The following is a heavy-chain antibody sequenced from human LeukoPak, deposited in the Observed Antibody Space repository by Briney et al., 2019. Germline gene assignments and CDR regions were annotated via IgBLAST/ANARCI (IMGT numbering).Heavy chain of an antibody. CDR1: GGSISSYY. J-gene: IGHJ1*01. CDR3: ARASGGNSPFPEYFQH. Sequence: PSETLSLTCTVSGGSISSYYWTWIRQPPGKGLEWIGYIYYSGNTNYNPSLKSRVTISVDTSKNQFSLKLSSVTAADTAVYYCARASGGNSPFPEYFQHWGQGTLVTVSS. V-gene: IGHV4-59*01. CDR2: IYYSGNT. D-gene: IGHD4-23*01.